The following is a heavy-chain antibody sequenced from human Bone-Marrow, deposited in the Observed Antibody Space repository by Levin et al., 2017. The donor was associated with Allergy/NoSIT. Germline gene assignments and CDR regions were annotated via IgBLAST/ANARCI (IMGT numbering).Heavy chain of an antibody. CDR2: ISASGGSI. D-gene: IGHD4/OR15-4a*01. CDR1: GFTFRTYA. V-gene: IGHV3-23*01. Sequence: PGGSLRLSCAASGFTFRTYAMSWVRQSPGKGLEWVSGISASGGSIFDADSVRGRFTISRDNSKKMLFLQMNNLRAEDTALYFCAKSTHFVLITAGYAFDIWGQGTRVTVSA. J-gene: IGHJ3*02. CDR3: AKSTHFVLITAGYAFDI.